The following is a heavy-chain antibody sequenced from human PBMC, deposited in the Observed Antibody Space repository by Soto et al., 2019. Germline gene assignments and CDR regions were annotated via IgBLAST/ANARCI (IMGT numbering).Heavy chain of an antibody. CDR2: ISGFNGNT. CDR1: GYTFNFYG. J-gene: IGHJ4*02. V-gene: IGHV1-18*01. Sequence: QVQLVQSGAEVKKPGASVKVSCKASGYTFNFYGITLVRQAPGQGLEWMGWISGFNGNTNYAADLQGRVTMTTDTSTSTAYMELRGLRSVDTAVYYCARIGVSSGHESPDFDSWGQGTLVTVSS. CDR3: ARIGVSSGHESPDFDS. D-gene: IGHD3-16*01.